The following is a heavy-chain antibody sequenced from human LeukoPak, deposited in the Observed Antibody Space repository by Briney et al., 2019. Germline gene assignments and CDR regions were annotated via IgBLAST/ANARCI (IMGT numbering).Heavy chain of an antibody. CDR2: IYSSGST. V-gene: IGHV4-39*07. Sequence: PSETLSLTCTVSGGSISSSSYYWGWIRQPPGKGLEWIGSIYSSGSTYYNPSLKSRVTKSADTSKNQFSLKLSSVTAADTAVYYCARGEPGTAMVITRYFDYWGQGTLVTVSS. D-gene: IGHD5-18*01. CDR3: ARGEPGTAMVITRYFDY. J-gene: IGHJ4*02. CDR1: GGSISSSSYY.